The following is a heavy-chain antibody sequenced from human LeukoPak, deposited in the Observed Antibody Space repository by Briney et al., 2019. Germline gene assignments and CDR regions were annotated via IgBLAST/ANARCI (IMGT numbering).Heavy chain of an antibody. V-gene: IGHV3-43*02. CDR1: GFTFDEYA. CDR3: AKSVSPPDASDI. Sequence: GGSLRLSCAAPGFTFDEYAMNWVRQAPGKGLEWVSLISGDGGVTYYTDSVKGRFTISRDNSKNSVYLQMNSLRPEDTALYYCAKSVSPPDASDIWGQGTMVTVSS. CDR2: ISGDGGVT. J-gene: IGHJ3*02.